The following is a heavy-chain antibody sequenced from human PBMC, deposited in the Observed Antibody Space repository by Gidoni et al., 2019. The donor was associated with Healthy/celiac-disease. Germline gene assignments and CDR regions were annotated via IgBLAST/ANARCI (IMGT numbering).Heavy chain of an antibody. V-gene: IGHV4-31*03. Sequence: QVQLQESGPGLVKPSQTLSLTCTVSGCSISSVGYYWGWIRQHPGKGLEWIGYIYYSGSTYYNPSLKSRVTISVDTSKNQFSLKLSSVTAADTAVYYCARDTILWWGGSHYFDYWGQGTLVTVSS. D-gene: IGHD2-21*01. CDR1: GCSISSVGYY. CDR2: IYYSGST. CDR3: ARDTILWWGGSHYFDY. J-gene: IGHJ4*02.